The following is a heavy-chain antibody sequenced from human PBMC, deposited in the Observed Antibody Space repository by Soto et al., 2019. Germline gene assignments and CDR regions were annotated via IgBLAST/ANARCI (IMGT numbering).Heavy chain of an antibody. CDR1: GGTFSSYA. J-gene: IGHJ6*02. Sequence: QVQLVQSVAEVKKPGSSVKVSCKASGGTFSSYAISWVRQAPGQGLEWMGGIIPIFGTANYAQKFQGRVTITADESTSTAYMELSSLRYKDTAVYYCARDLGGYHTDGMDVWGQGTTVTVSS. CDR2: IIPIFGTA. V-gene: IGHV1-69*01. D-gene: IGHD3-3*01. CDR3: ARDLGGYHTDGMDV.